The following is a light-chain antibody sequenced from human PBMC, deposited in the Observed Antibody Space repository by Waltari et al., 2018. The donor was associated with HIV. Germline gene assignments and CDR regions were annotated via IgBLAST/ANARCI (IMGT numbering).Light chain of an antibody. CDR2: EHT. V-gene: IGLV1-51*01. CDR1: IPNIGTYN. Sequence: QSALTQSPSVSAAPGEKVTISCSGSIPNIGTYNISWYQHLPGTVPKLLIYEHTTRPSGIPDLFSGSKSGSHATLAITGLQTGDEAEYLCGTWAKSLKTVLFGGGTKLTVL. J-gene: IGLJ2*01. CDR3: GTWAKSLKTVL.